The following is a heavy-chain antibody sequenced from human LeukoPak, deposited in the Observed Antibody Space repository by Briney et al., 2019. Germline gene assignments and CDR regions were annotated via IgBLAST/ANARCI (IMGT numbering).Heavy chain of an antibody. D-gene: IGHD3-22*01. Sequence: GGSLRLSCAASGFTFSSYSMNWVRQAPGKGLEWVSSISSSSRYIYFADSLKGRFTISRDNAKNSLYLQMNSLRAEDTALYYCARGSHSSGYSFDFWGQGTLVTVSS. CDR3: ARGSHSSGYSFDF. CDR1: GFTFSSYS. V-gene: IGHV3-21*01. CDR2: ISSSSRYI. J-gene: IGHJ4*02.